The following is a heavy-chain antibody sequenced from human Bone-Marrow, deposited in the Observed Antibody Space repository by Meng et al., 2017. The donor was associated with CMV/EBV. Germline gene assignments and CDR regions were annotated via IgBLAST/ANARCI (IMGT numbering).Heavy chain of an antibody. Sequence: GASLKISCTASGFTFGDYAMSWVRQAPGKGLEWVGFIRSKAYGGTTEYAASVIGRFTISRDDSKSIAYLQMNSLKTEDTAVYYCTRDSLGLGMYYFDYWGQGTLVTVSS. D-gene: IGHD2-2*03. CDR3: TRDSLGLGMYYFDY. V-gene: IGHV3-49*04. CDR2: IRSKAYGGTT. J-gene: IGHJ4*02. CDR1: GFTFGDYA.